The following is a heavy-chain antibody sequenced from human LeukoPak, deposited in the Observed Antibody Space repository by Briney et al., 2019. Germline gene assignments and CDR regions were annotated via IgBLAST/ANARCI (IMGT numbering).Heavy chain of an antibody. Sequence: PSETLSLTCAVHGGSFSGYYWSWIRQPPGKGLEWIGEINHSGSTNYNPSLKSRVTISVDTSKNQFALKLSSVTAADTAVYYCARGGYGRRYYFDYWGQGTLVTVSS. J-gene: IGHJ4*02. CDR2: INHSGST. D-gene: IGHD1-1*01. V-gene: IGHV4-34*01. CDR3: ARGGYGRRYYFDY. CDR1: GGSFSGYY.